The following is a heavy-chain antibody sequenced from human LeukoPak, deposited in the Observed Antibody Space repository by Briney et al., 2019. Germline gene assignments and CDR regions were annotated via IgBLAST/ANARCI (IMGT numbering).Heavy chain of an antibody. J-gene: IGHJ4*02. Sequence: PSETLSLTCTVSGGSITSYYWSWIRQPPGKGLEWIGYIYYSGSTNYNPSLKSRLTISVDTSKNQFSLKLSSVTAADTAVYYCARVRREGYYFDYWGQGTLVTVSS. CDR3: ARVRREGYYFDY. V-gene: IGHV4-59*12. D-gene: IGHD1-26*01. CDR2: IYYSGST. CDR1: GGSITSYY.